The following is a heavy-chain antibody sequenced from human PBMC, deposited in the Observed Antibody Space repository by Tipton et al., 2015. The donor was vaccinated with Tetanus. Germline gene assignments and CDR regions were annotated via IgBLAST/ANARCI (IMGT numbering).Heavy chain of an antibody. CDR2: ISWNSGSI. CDR3: AKDTHNGYGDRFDY. Sequence: WIRKPPGKALERVSGISWNSGSIGYADSVKGRFTISRDNAKNSLYLQMNSLRAEDTALYYCAKDTHNGYGDRFDYWGQGTLVTVSS. D-gene: IGHD4-17*01. V-gene: IGHV3-9*01. J-gene: IGHJ4*02.